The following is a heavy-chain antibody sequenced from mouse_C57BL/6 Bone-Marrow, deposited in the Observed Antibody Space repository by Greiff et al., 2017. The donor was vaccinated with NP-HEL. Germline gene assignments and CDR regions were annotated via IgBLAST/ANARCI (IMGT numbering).Heavy chain of an antibody. D-gene: IGHD1-2*01. CDR2: INPNNGGT. CDR1: GYTLTDYY. V-gene: IGHV1-26*01. J-gene: IGHJ2*01. Sequence: EVQLQQSGPELVKPGASVKISCKASGYTLTDYYMNWVKQSHGKSLEWIGDINPNNGGTSYNQKFKGKATLTVDKSSSTAYMELRSLTSEDSAVYYCARGGIKGYFDYWGQGTTLTVSS. CDR3: ARGGIKGYFDY.